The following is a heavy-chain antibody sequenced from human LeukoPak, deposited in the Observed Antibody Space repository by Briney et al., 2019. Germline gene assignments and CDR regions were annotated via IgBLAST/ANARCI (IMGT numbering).Heavy chain of an antibody. V-gene: IGHV4-39*07. J-gene: IGHJ5*02. CDR2: IYHSGST. CDR3: ARGGGNVGSRGHNWFDP. Sequence: SETLPLTCTVSGGSISSSSYYWGWIRQPPGKGLEWIGSIYHSGSTNYNPSLKSRVTISVDTSKNQFSLKLSSVTAADTAVYYCARGGGNVGSRGHNWFDPWGQGTLVTVST. D-gene: IGHD4-23*01. CDR1: GGSISSSSYY.